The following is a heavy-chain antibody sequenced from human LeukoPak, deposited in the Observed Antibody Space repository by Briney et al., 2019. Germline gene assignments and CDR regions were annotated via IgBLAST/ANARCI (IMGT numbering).Heavy chain of an antibody. Sequence: ASVKVSCKTSGYTFTCYFMHWVRQAPGQGLEWMGWINPNSGGTNYAQKFQGRVTMTGDTSISTAYMELSRLRSDDTAVYYCAREQVQWLADPAGAFDIWGQGTVVTVSS. CDR2: INPNSGGT. D-gene: IGHD6-19*01. V-gene: IGHV1-2*02. CDR1: GYTFTCYF. J-gene: IGHJ3*02. CDR3: AREQVQWLADPAGAFDI.